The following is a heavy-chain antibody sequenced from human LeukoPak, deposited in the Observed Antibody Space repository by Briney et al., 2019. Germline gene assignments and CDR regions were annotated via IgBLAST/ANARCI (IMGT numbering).Heavy chain of an antibody. CDR2: IIPIFGTA. Sequence: GASVKVSCKASGGTFSSYAISWVRQAPGQGLEWMGGIIPIFGTANYAQKFQGRVTITTDESTSTAYMELSSLRSEDTAVYYCAILHIAAAGRDYYMDVWGKGTTVTVSS. CDR1: GGTFSSYA. V-gene: IGHV1-69*05. J-gene: IGHJ6*03. CDR3: AILHIAAAGRDYYMDV. D-gene: IGHD6-13*01.